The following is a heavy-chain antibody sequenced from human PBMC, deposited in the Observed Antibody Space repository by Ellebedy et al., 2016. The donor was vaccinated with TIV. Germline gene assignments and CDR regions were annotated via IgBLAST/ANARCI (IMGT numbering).Heavy chain of an antibody. Sequence: SETLSLTCTVSGGSISSSSYYWGWIRQPPGKGLEWIGSIYYSGSTYYNPSLKGRVTMSADTSKNQFSLKLNSLTAADTAVYFCARESDSQFYFDYWGQGSLVTVSS. CDR2: IYYSGST. J-gene: IGHJ4*02. CDR3: ARESDSQFYFDY. CDR1: GGSISSSSYY. V-gene: IGHV4-39*07.